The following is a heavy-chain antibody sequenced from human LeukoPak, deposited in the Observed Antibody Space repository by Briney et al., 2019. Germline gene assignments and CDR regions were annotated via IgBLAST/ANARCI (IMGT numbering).Heavy chain of an antibody. CDR2: ISSSSGYI. Sequence: GGSLRLSCAASGFTFSSYSMNWVRQAPGKGLEWVSSISSSSGYIYYADSVKGRFTISRDNAKNSLYLQMNSLRAEDTAVYYCSRGGSWSDYWGQGTLVTVSS. V-gene: IGHV3-21*01. CDR1: GFTFSSYS. CDR3: SRGGSWSDY. D-gene: IGHD6-13*01. J-gene: IGHJ4*02.